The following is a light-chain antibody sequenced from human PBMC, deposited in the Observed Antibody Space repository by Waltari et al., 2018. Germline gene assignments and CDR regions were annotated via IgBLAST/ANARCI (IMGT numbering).Light chain of an antibody. V-gene: IGLV1-40*01. CDR2: GSS. CDR1: GSNIGAGYD. J-gene: IGLJ3*02. Sequence: QSVLTQPPSVSGAPGQRVTISCTGSGSNIGAGYDVHWYHHLPRGAPKLLIYGSSSRPLGVPDRFFGSTSVNSASLAIIGLRAEDDGDYYCQSYDTSLSVVFGGGTKLTVL. CDR3: QSYDTSLSVV.